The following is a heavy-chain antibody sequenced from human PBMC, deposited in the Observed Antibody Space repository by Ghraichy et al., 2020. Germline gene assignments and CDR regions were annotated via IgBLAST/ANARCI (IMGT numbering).Heavy chain of an antibody. CDR2: ISYDGSNK. CDR3: AKDHTFHVESHYFDY. CDR1: GFTFSSYG. V-gene: IGHV3-30*18. J-gene: IGHJ4*02. Sequence: GGSLRLSCAASGFTFSSYGMHWVRQAPGKGLEWVAVISYDGSNKYYADSVKGRFTISRDNSKNTLYLQMNSLRAEDTAVYYCAKDHTFHVESHYFDYWGQGTLVTVSS. D-gene: IGHD3-3*01.